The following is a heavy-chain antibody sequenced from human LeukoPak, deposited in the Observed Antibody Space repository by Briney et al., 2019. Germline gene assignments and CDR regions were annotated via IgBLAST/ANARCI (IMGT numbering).Heavy chain of an antibody. CDR3: AKDQGSGSPFDY. V-gene: IGHV3-23*01. CDR1: GFTFSRYA. J-gene: IGHJ4*02. CDR2: ISGSGGST. D-gene: IGHD3-10*01. Sequence: GGSLRLSCAASGFTFSRYAMSWVRQAPGKGLEWVSAISGSGGSTYYADSVKGRFTISRDSSKNTLYLQMNSLRAEDTAVYYCAKDQGSGSPFDYWGQGTLVTVSS.